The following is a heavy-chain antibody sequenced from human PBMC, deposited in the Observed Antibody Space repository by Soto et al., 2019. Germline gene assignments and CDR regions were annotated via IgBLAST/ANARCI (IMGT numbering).Heavy chain of an antibody. CDR2: IWYDGSNK. J-gene: IGHJ4*02. D-gene: IGHD6-13*01. Sequence: ESGGGVVQPGRSLRLSCAASGFTFSSYGMHWVRQAPGKGLEWVAVIWYDGSNKYYADSVKGRFTISRDNSKNTLYLQMNSLRGEDTAVYYCARGRTGYSSSWYFIYWGQGTLGTVSS. CDR1: GFTFSSYG. V-gene: IGHV3-33*01. CDR3: ARGRTGYSSSWYFIY.